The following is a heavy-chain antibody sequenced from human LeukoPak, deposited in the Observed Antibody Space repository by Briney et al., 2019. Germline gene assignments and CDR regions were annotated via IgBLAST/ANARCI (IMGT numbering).Heavy chain of an antibody. Sequence: SQTLSLTRVISGDSVYSNSAAWNWIRHSRSSGLEWRGTTYYRSKWYKDYAVSVRSRITINPDTSKNQFSLQLNSVTPEDTAVYYCAREDGFPVGFDYWGQGTLVTVSS. CDR1: GDSVYSNSAA. V-gene: IGHV6-1*01. D-gene: IGHD2-2*03. J-gene: IGHJ4*02. CDR2: TYYRSKWYK. CDR3: AREDGFPVGFDY.